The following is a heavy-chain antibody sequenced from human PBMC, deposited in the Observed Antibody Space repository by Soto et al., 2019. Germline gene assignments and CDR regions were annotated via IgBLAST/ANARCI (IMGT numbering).Heavy chain of an antibody. D-gene: IGHD3-9*01. Sequence: ASVKVSCKASGGTFSSYAISWVRQAPGQGLEWMGGIIPIFGTANYAQKFQGRVTITADESTSTVYMELSSLRSEDTAVYYCAREVLRYFDWLFGSFDYWGQGTLVTVSS. CDR3: AREVLRYFDWLFGSFDY. V-gene: IGHV1-69*13. CDR2: IIPIFGTA. CDR1: GGTFSSYA. J-gene: IGHJ4*02.